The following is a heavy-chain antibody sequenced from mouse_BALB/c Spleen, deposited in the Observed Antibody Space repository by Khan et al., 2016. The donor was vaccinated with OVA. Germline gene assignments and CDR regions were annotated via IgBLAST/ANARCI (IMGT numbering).Heavy chain of an antibody. J-gene: IGHJ2*01. Sequence: VQLQQSGPGLLKPSPSLYLSCNVTGYSITSDYTWNWKRRFAGNKVEWMAFIANSGSTTYNQYLRSQTSITRDTSKNQFYLQLNSVTTDDTATYYCASGGLLLRYPDYFDYWGQGTTLTVSS. CDR1: GYSITSDYT. CDR3: ASGGLLLRYPDYFDY. CDR2: IANSGST. D-gene: IGHD1-1*01. V-gene: IGHV3-2*02.